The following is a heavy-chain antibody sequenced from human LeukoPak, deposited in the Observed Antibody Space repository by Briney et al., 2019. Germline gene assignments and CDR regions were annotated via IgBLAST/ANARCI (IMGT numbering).Heavy chain of an antibody. D-gene: IGHD3-22*01. Sequence: GGSLRLSCAASEFTFSSYAMSWVRQAPGKGLEWVSAISGSGGSTYYADSVKGRFTISRDNSKNTLYLQMNSLRAEDTAVYYCAKDDSSGYYYFDYWGQGTLVTVSS. V-gene: IGHV3-23*01. J-gene: IGHJ4*02. CDR3: AKDDSSGYYYFDY. CDR2: ISGSGGST. CDR1: EFTFSSYA.